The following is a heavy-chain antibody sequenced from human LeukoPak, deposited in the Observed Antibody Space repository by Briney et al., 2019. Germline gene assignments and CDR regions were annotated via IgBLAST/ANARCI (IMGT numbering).Heavy chain of an antibody. V-gene: IGHV3-23*01. CDR1: DFTFGNYA. D-gene: IGHD6-19*01. CDR2: IGSNGGST. Sequence: GGSLRLSCAASDFTFGNYAMTWVRQAPGKGLEWVSHIGSNGGSTYYADSVKGRFTISRDNSKNTQYLHMNSLRDEDTAVYYCVKDWHSSGAWGHGTLVTVSS. J-gene: IGHJ5*01. CDR3: VKDWHSSGA.